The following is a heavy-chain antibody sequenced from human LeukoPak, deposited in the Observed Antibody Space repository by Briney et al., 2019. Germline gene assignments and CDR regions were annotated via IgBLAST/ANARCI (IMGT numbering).Heavy chain of an antibody. CDR2: ISGSGGST. J-gene: IGHJ4*02. V-gene: IGHV3-23*01. D-gene: IGHD3-3*01. CDR1: GFTFSSYA. Sequence: GGSLRLSCAASGFTFSSYAMSWVRQAPGKGLEWVSAISGSGGSTYYADSVKGRFTISRDNSKNTLYLQMNSLRAEDTAVYYCAKDANPPYDFWGGYYGNYFDYWGQGTLVTVSS. CDR3: AKDANPPYDFWGGYYGNYFDY.